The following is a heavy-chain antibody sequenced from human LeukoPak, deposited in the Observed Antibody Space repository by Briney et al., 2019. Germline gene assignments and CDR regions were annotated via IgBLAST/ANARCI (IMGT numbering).Heavy chain of an antibody. V-gene: IGHV4-34*01. CDR3: ARGPAAVHP. D-gene: IGHD6-13*01. CDR1: GWSLNNHY. J-gene: IGHJ4*02. CDR2: INHIGGT. Sequence: SETLSLTCAVYGWSLNNHYWIWIRQPPGKGLEWIGEINHIGGTNYNPSLESRVTTSIDTSKSQFFLKLSSVTAADTAVYYCARGPAAVHPWGQGTLVTVSS.